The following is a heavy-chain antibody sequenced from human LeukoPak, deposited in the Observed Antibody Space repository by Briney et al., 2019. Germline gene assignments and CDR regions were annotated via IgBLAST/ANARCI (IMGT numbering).Heavy chain of an antibody. CDR1: GYSISSGYY. CDR3: ARRFGTTTVAYDAFDI. V-gene: IGHV4-38-2*02. D-gene: IGHD4-23*01. J-gene: IGHJ3*02. CDR2: MYHSGTT. Sequence: SETLSLTCTVSGYSISSGYYWGWIRQPPGKGLEWIGSMYHSGTTYYNPSLKSRVTISVDTSKNQFSLKLSSVTAADTAVYYCARRFGTTTVAYDAFDIWGQGTMVTVSS.